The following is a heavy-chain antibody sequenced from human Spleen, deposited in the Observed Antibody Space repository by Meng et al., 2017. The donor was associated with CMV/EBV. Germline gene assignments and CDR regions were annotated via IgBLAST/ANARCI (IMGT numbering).Heavy chain of an antibody. Sequence: ASGFTFSSYAISWVRQAPGKGLEWVSAISGSGGSTYYADSVKGRFTISRDNSKNTLYLQMNNLRAEDTAVYYCAKARIAAGGWYFDLWGRGTLVTVSS. V-gene: IGHV3-23*01. D-gene: IGHD6-13*01. CDR2: ISGSGGST. CDR3: AKARIAAGGWYFDL. J-gene: IGHJ2*01. CDR1: GFTFSSYA.